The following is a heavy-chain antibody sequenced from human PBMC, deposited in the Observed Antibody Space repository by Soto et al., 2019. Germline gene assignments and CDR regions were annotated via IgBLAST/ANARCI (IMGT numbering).Heavy chain of an antibody. Sequence: SAESLSLTCPVSGGSVNSGRYCFFCIRQPPGKGLEWIGYIYYSGSTKYNPSLKSRVTISVDTSKNQFSLKLSSMTAADTAVYYCARSGSGSGWLGGQGTLVTVSS. J-gene: IGHJ4*02. CDR1: GGSVNSGRYC. V-gene: IGHV4-61*01. CDR2: IYYSGST. D-gene: IGHD6-19*01. CDR3: ARSGSGSGWL.